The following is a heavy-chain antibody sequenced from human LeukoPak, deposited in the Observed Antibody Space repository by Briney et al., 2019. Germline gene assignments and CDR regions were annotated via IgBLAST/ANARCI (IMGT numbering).Heavy chain of an antibody. D-gene: IGHD3-3*01. Sequence: GGSLRLSCAASGFTLSMYAMHWVRQAPGKGLEYVSAISSDGSSTYYANSVKGRFTISRDTSKNTLYLQMGSLRADDMAVYYCARSPRDFWSGYLGYWGQGTLVTVSS. CDR1: GFTLSMYA. V-gene: IGHV3-64*01. J-gene: IGHJ4*02. CDR3: ARSPRDFWSGYLGY. CDR2: ISSDGSST.